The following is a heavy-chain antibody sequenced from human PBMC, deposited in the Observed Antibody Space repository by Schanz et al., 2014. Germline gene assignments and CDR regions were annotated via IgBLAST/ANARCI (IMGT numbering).Heavy chain of an antibody. V-gene: IGHV1-69*02. Sequence: QVHLVQSGAEVKKPGSSVKVSCKASGGTFSSFGINWVRQAPGQGLEWMGRIIPILGIATYAQKFQGRLTITADKSTSTAYMELSSLRSEDTAVYYCARGFDLWDRWGQGTLVIVSS. CDR2: IIPILGIA. J-gene: IGHJ4*02. CDR1: GGTFSSFG. CDR3: ARGFDLWDR. D-gene: IGHD3-3*01.